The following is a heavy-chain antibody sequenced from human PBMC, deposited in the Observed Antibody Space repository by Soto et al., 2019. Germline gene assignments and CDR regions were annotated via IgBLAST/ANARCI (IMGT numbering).Heavy chain of an antibody. D-gene: IGHD1-20*01. CDR3: ARAEKSVTGNMGGY. V-gene: IGHV1-18*04. Sequence: QVQLVQSGAEVKKPGASVKVSCKTSGYTFSTYGVSWVRQAPGQGLEWMGWINPYNANTNYAQNLQGRVTMTTDTSTSTAYMELRSLRSDDTAVYYCARAEKSVTGNMGGYWGQGTLVTVYS. CDR1: GYTFSTYG. CDR2: INPYNANT. J-gene: IGHJ4*02.